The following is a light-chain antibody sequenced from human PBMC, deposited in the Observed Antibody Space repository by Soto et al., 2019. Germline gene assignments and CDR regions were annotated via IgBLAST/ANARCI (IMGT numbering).Light chain of an antibody. V-gene: IGLV2-14*03. CDR3: SSYPSRSTLSPYV. J-gene: IGLJ1*01. CDR1: SSDVGGYNY. Sequence: QSALTQPASVSGSPGQSITISCTGTSSDVGGYNYVSWYQHHPGKAPKLMIYDVSNRPSGVSNRFSGSKSGNTASLIISGLQAEDEADYYCSSYPSRSTLSPYVFGTGTKLTVL. CDR2: DVS.